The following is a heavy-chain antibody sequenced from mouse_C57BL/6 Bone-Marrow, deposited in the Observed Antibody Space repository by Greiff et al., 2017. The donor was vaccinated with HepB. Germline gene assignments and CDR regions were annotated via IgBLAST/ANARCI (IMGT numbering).Heavy chain of an antibody. J-gene: IGHJ1*03. CDR3: ARRLYGSSYEYFDV. D-gene: IGHD1-1*01. CDR2: INPNYGTT. V-gene: IGHV1-39*01. CDR1: GYSFTDYN. Sequence: VQLQQSGPELVKPGASVKISCKASGYSFTDYNMNWVKQSNGKSLEWIGVINPNYGTTSYNQKFKGKATLTVDQSSSTAYMQLNSLTSEDSAVDYCARRLYGSSYEYFDVWGTGTTVTVSS.